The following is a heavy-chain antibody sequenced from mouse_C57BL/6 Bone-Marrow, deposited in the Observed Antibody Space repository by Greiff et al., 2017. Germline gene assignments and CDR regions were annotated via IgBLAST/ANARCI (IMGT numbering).Heavy chain of an antibody. D-gene: IGHD3-1*01. CDR2: IDPSDSYT. Sequence: VQLQPSGAELVKPGASVKLSCKASGYTFTSYWMQWVKQRPGQGLEWIGEIDPSDSYTNYNQKFKGKATLTVDTSSSTAYMQLSSLTSEDSAVYYCARYRGAMDYWGQGTSVTVSS. CDR1: GYTFTSYW. V-gene: IGHV1-50*01. J-gene: IGHJ4*01. CDR3: ARYRGAMDY.